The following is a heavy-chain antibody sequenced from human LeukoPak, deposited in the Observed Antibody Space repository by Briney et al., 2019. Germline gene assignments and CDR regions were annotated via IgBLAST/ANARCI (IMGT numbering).Heavy chain of an antibody. CDR3: AGDLISGSGSLGY. V-gene: IGHV3-21*01. CDR1: GFTFSSYS. J-gene: IGHJ4*02. Sequence: GGSLRLSCAASGFTFSSYSMNWVRQAPGKGLEWVSSISSSSSYIYYADSVKGRFTISRDNAKTTLYLQMNSLRDEDTAVYYCAGDLISGSGSLGYWGQGTLVTVS. CDR2: ISSSSSYI. D-gene: IGHD3-10*01.